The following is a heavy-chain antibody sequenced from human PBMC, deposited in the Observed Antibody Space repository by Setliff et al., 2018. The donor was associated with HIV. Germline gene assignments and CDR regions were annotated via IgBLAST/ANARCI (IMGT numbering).Heavy chain of an antibody. J-gene: IGHJ6*02. D-gene: IGHD3-10*01. CDR2: IDRDGSET. V-gene: IGHV3-7*01. Sequence: AGGSLRLSCVASRFTFNDYWMSWVRQAPGKGLEWVANIDRDGSETNYVDSVKGRFTIFRDNAKSSMYLQMNSLRAEDTAICYCARKFRPGHGVDVWGQGTTVTVSS. CDR3: ARKFRPGHGVDV. CDR1: RFTFNDYW.